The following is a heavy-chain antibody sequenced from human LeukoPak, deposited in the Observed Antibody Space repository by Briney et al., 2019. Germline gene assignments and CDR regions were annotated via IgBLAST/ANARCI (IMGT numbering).Heavy chain of an antibody. CDR1: GFTFSSYD. Sequence: GGSLRLSCAASGFTFSSYDMHWVRQAPGKGLEWVAVISYDGSNKYYAYSVKGRFTISRDNSKNTLYLQMNSLRAEDTAVYYCAREMGGNALDYWGQGTLVTVSS. V-gene: IGHV3-30*04. CDR2: ISYDGSNK. J-gene: IGHJ4*02. D-gene: IGHD4-23*01. CDR3: AREMGGNALDY.